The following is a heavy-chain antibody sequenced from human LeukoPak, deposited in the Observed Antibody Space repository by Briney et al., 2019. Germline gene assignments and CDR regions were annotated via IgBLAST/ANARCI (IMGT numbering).Heavy chain of an antibody. J-gene: IGHJ4*02. CDR1: DGSISSSSYY. D-gene: IGHD6-19*01. Sequence: PSETLSLTCAVSDGSISSSSYYWGWIRQPPGKGLEWIGSIYYSGTTYYNPSLKSRVTISVDTSTNQFSLKLSSMTAADTAVYYCAAVAGRFDYWGQGTLVTVSS. CDR3: AAVAGRFDY. V-gene: IGHV4-39*01. CDR2: IYYSGTT.